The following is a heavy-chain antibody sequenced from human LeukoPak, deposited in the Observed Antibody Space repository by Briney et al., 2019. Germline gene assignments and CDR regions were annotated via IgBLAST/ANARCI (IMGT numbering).Heavy chain of an antibody. CDR3: ARGEDREWFDP. J-gene: IGHJ5*02. CDR2: ISAYNGNT. V-gene: IGHV1-18*01. D-gene: IGHD1-14*01. CDR1: GYTFTTYG. Sequence: ASVKVSCKASGYTFTTYGISWVRQAPGQGLEWMGWISAYNGNTYCSQKLQGRVTMTTDTSTSTAYMELRSLRSDDTAVYYCARGEDREWFDPWGQGTLVTVSS.